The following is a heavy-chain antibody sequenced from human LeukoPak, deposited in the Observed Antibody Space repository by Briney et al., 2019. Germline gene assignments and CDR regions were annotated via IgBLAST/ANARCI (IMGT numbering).Heavy chain of an antibody. V-gene: IGHV1-8*02. CDR3: AREDSRGWNWFDP. D-gene: IGHD6-25*01. Sequence: ASVKVSCKASGGTFSSYAISWVRQAPGQGLEWMGWMNPNSGNTGYAQKFQGRVTMTRNTSISTAYMELSSLRSDDTAVYYCAREDSRGWNWFDPWGQGTLVTVSS. CDR1: GGTFSSYA. J-gene: IGHJ5*02. CDR2: MNPNSGNT.